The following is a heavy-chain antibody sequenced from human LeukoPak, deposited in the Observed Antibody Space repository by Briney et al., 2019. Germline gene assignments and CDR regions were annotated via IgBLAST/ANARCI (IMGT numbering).Heavy chain of an antibody. V-gene: IGHV3-66*01. CDR1: GFTVSSNY. Sequence: GGSLRLSRAASGFTVSSNYMSWVRQAPGKGLEWVSVIYSGGSTYYADSVKGRFTISRDNSKNTLYLQMNSLRAEDTAVYYCARAELLWFGEKTYYFDYWGQGTLVTVSS. D-gene: IGHD3-10*01. CDR2: IYSGGST. CDR3: ARAELLWFGEKTYYFDY. J-gene: IGHJ4*02.